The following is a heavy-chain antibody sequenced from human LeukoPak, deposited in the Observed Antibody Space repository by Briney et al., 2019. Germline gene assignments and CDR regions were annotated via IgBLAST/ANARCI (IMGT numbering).Heavy chain of an antibody. Sequence: SETLSLTCTVSGGSISSSSYYWGWIRQPPGKGLEWIGSIYYSGSTYYNPSLKSRVTISVDTSKNQFSLKLSSVTAADTAVYYCASLSGYYDSSGYIWGQGTLVTVSS. CDR2: IYYSGST. D-gene: IGHD3-22*01. CDR1: GGSISSSSYY. V-gene: IGHV4-39*01. CDR3: ASLSGYYDSSGYI. J-gene: IGHJ4*02.